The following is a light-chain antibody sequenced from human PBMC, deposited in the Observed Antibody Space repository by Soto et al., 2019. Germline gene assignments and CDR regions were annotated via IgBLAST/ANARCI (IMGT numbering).Light chain of an antibody. CDR3: QQANSFPWT. V-gene: IGKV1-12*01. CDR2: AAS. CDR1: QGISSW. J-gene: IGKJ1*01. Sequence: DIQMTQSPSSVSASVGDRVTMTCRASQGISSWLVWYQQKPGRAPKLLIYAASSLQSGVPSRLSGSGSGTDFTLTISGLQPEDLATYYCQQANSFPWTFGQGTKV.